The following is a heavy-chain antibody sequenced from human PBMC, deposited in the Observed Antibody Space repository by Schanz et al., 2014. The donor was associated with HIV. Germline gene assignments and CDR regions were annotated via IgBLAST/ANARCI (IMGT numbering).Heavy chain of an antibody. CDR3: GRGTRYERDYVGPRSDGMDV. Sequence: VQILESGGGLVQPGGSRRLSCAVSGLPFSTSAMSWVRQAPGKGLEWIGEINHSGNTYKKPSLKSRVTISVDTSKNQFSLNLTSVTAADTAVYFCGRGTRYERDYVGPRSDGMDVWGQGTTVIVSS. CDR1: GLPFSTSA. V-gene: IGHV4-34*01. J-gene: IGHJ6*02. D-gene: IGHD4-17*01. CDR2: INHSGNT.